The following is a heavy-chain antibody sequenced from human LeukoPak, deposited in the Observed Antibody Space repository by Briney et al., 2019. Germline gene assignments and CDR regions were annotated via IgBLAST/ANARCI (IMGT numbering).Heavy chain of an antibody. CDR3: ARAYHSSWYLNWFDP. V-gene: IGHV4-38-2*01. CDR2: IYHNGNT. D-gene: IGHD6-13*01. J-gene: IGHJ5*02. Sequence: SSETLSLTCAVSGYSISSGHYWGWIRQPPRKGLGWIGSIYHNGNTYYNPSLKSRVTISVDTSKNEFSLKLSSVTAADTAVYYCARAYHSSWYLNWFDPWGQGTLVTVSS. CDR1: GYSISSGHY.